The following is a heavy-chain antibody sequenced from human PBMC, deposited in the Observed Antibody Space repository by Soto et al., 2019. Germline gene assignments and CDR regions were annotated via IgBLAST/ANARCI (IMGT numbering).Heavy chain of an antibody. CDR1: GFTFDDYA. D-gene: IGHD3-3*01. CDR3: AKDRITIFGPRGRMDV. V-gene: IGHV3-9*01. J-gene: IGHJ6*02. Sequence: GGSLRLSCAASGFTFDDYAMHWVRQAPGKGLEWVSGISWNSGSIGYADSVKGRFTISRDNAKNSLYLQMNSLRAEDTALYYCAKDRITIFGPRGRMDVWGQGTTVTVSS. CDR2: ISWNSGSI.